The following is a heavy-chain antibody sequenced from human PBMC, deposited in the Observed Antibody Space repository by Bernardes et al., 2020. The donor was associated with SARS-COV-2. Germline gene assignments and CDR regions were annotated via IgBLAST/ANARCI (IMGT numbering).Heavy chain of an antibody. D-gene: IGHD5-12*01. CDR3: ARGRDGYKYFDY. J-gene: IGHJ4*02. CDR1: GFTFSTYA. CDR2: ISYDGSNK. V-gene: IGHV3-30-3*01. Sequence: GGSLRLSCAASGFTFSTYAMHWVRQAPGKGLEWVAVISYDGSNKYYADSVKGRFTISRDNSKNTLYLQMNSLRAEDTAVYYCARGRDGYKYFDYWGQGTLVTVSS.